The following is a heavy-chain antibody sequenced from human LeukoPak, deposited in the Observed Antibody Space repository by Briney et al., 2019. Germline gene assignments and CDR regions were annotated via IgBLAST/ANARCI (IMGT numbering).Heavy chain of an antibody. CDR1: GGTFSSYA. J-gene: IGHJ5*02. Sequence: EASVKVSCKASGGTFSSYAISWVRQAPGQGLEWMGRIIPILGIANYAQKFQGRVTITADKSTSTAYMELSSLRSEDTAVYYCARGYSSSWSDWFDPWGQGTLVTVSS. D-gene: IGHD6-13*01. V-gene: IGHV1-69*04. CDR3: ARGYSSSWSDWFDP. CDR2: IIPILGIA.